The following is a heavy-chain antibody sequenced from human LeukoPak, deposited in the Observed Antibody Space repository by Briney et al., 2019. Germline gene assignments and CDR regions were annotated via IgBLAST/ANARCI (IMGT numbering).Heavy chain of an antibody. CDR3: ARDPYSGYDFFDY. CDR1: GGSISSSSYY. J-gene: IGHJ4*02. D-gene: IGHD5-12*01. V-gene: IGHV4-39*07. Sequence: SETLSLTCTVSGGSISSSSYYWGWIRQPPGKGLEWIGSIYYSGSTYYNPSLKSRVTISVDTSKNQFSLKLTSVTAADTAVYYCARDPYSGYDFFDYWGQGTLVTVSS. CDR2: IYYSGST.